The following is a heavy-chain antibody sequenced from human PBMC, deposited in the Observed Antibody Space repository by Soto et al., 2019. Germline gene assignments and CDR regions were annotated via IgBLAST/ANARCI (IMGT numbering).Heavy chain of an antibody. CDR3: ARLGRYYQSLDS. Sequence: PSETLSLTCTVSGVSISSYYWSWIRQPPGKGLEWIGYVYYSGNTNYNPSLKSRVTISLETSKSQFSLRLTSVTAADTAVYYCARLGRYYQSLDSWGPGTLVTVS. CDR2: VYYSGNT. D-gene: IGHD3-10*01. CDR1: GVSISSYY. V-gene: IGHV4-59*08. J-gene: IGHJ5*01.